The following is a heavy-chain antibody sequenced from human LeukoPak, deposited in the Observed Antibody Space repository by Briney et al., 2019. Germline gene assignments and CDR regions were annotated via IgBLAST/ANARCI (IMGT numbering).Heavy chain of an antibody. CDR1: GYTFNDHY. V-gene: IGHV1-2*02. CDR3: ARYPIYAFVWGSYRYTFDY. J-gene: IGHJ4*02. D-gene: IGHD3-16*02. Sequence: ASVKVSCKASGYTFNDHYIHWVRQAPGQGLERMGWINPNSGGTNYAQKLQGRVTMTRDTSISTAYMELSSLRSDDTAVYYCARYPIYAFVWGSYRYTFDYWGQGTLVTVSS. CDR2: INPNSGGT.